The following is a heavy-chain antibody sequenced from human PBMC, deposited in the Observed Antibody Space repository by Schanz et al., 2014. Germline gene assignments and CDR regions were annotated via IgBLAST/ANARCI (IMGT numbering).Heavy chain of an antibody. V-gene: IGHV1-18*01. J-gene: IGHJ6*02. CDR2: ISVYHGHT. Sequence: QVQLVQSGAEVKKPGASATVSCKASGYTFNNHGISWVRQAPGQGLEWMGWISVYHGHTNYAEKVHGRVTMTTDTATSTAYMELRSLISDDTAVYYCVRDAGWAFRDYHDMDAWGQGTSVTVSS. CDR1: GYTFNNHG. CDR3: VRDAGWAFRDYHDMDA.